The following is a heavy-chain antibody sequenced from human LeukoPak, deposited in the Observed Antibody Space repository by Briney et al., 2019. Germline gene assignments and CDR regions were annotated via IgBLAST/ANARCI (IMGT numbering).Heavy chain of an antibody. D-gene: IGHD3-10*01. J-gene: IGHJ5*02. Sequence: SETLSLTCSVSGVSISSHYWSWIRQPPGKGLEWIGYIYYIGNTNYNPSLKSRVTMSVDTSKNQFSLKLTSVTAADTAVYYCAREGRREDWFDPWGQGTLVTVSS. CDR2: IYYIGNT. CDR1: GVSISSHY. V-gene: IGHV4-59*11. CDR3: AREGRREDWFDP.